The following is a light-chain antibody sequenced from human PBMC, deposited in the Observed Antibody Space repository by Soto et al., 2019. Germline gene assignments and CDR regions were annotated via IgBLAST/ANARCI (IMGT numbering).Light chain of an antibody. V-gene: IGKV3-20*01. CDR3: HQYGSSPWT. CDR1: QSVTSAR. CDR2: GAS. J-gene: IGKJ1*01. Sequence: GLRQLPSTLSWAPWEKGTVFCRASQSVTSARLAWFQQKPGQAPRLLIYGASSRAPGIPDRFSGSGSETDFTLAVTRLESEDFSVYSCHQYGSSPWTFGQGTKVDIK.